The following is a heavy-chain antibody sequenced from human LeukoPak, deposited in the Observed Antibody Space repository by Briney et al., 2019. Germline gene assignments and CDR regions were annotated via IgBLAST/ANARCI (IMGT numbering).Heavy chain of an antibody. CDR1: GYTFTGYY. D-gene: IGHD1-1*01. Sequence: ASVKVSCKASGYTFTGYYMHWVRQAPGQGLEWMGRINPNSGGTNYAQKFQGRVTMTRDTSISTAYMELSRLRSDDTAVYYCARDPGNWNDQGPHLPIDYWGQGTLVTVSS. CDR3: ARDPGNWNDQGPHLPIDY. V-gene: IGHV1-2*06. CDR2: INPNSGGT. J-gene: IGHJ4*02.